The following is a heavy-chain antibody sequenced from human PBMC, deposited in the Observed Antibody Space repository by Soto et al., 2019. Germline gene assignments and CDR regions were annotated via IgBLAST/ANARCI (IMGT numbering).Heavy chain of an antibody. CDR1: GYTFTSYA. Sequence: GASVKVSCKASGYTFTSYAMHWVRQAPGQRLEWMGWINAGNGNTKYSQKFQGRVTITRDTSASTAYMELSSLRSEDTAVYYCARLVDYGDPNYYYYGMDVWGQGTTVTVSS. CDR3: ARLVDYGDPNYYYYGMDV. CDR2: INAGNGNT. D-gene: IGHD4-17*01. J-gene: IGHJ6*02. V-gene: IGHV1-3*01.